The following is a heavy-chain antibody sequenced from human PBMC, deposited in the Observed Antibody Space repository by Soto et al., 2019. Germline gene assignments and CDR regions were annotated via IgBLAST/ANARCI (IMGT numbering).Heavy chain of an antibody. J-gene: IGHJ4*02. CDR3: AKYISHYDI. CDR1: GFTFMTYA. V-gene: IGHV3-23*01. CDR2: TSGSGGST. Sequence: GGSLRLSCAASGFTFMTYAMSWVRHAPGKGLEWVSTTSGSGGSTYYADSVKGRFTISRDNTKSTLYLQMNSLSAEDTAIYYCAKYISHYDIWAQGSRVTAS.